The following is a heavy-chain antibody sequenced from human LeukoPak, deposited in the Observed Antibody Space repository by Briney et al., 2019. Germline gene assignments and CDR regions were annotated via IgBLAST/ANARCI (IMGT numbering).Heavy chain of an antibody. V-gene: IGHV1-2*06. Sequence: ASVKVSCKASGYTFTCYYMHWVRQAPGQGLEWMGRINPNSGGTNYAQKFQGRVTMTRDTSISTAYMELSRLRSDDTAMYYCARGLEDGWPFDYWGQGTLVTVSS. CDR3: ARGLEDGWPFDY. D-gene: IGHD2-15*01. CDR2: INPNSGGT. J-gene: IGHJ4*02. CDR1: GYTFTCYY.